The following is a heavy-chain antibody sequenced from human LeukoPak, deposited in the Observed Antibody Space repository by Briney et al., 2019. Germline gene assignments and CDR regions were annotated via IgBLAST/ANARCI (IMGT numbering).Heavy chain of an antibody. J-gene: IGHJ4*02. CDR1: GGSFSDYY. D-gene: IGHD5-18*01. CDR2: INHSGSS. CDR3: AGESLGYSYAHLKTDN. Sequence: SETLSLTCVVHGGSFSDYYWTWIRQPPGKGLEWIGDINHSGSSNYNPSLKSRVTISVDTSKTQFSLLLRSMTAADTAVYYCAGESLGYSYAHLKTDNWGQGILVTVSS. V-gene: IGHV4-34*01.